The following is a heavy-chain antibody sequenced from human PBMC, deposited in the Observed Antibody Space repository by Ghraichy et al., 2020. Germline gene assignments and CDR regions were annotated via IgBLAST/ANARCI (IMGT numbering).Heavy chain of an antibody. V-gene: IGHV3-53*01. CDR3: ARGVGPLDS. Sequence: GGSLRLSCAVSGFTVSTYSMSWVRQAPGKGLQWVSTIYDTGETYYADSVKGRFTISRDKSTNTLYLQMYSLRAEDTGVYYCARGVGPLDSWGQGTLVTVSS. D-gene: IGHD1-26*01. J-gene: IGHJ4*02. CDR2: IYDTGET. CDR1: GFTVSTYS.